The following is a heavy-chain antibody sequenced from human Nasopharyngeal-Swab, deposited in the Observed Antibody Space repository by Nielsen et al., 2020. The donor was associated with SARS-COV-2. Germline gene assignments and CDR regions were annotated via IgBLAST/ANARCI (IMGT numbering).Heavy chain of an antibody. D-gene: IGHD3-3*01. CDR3: ARVGIFGVVKMDY. CDR1: GNTFNAYF. CDR2: ISPNSGAT. J-gene: IGHJ4*02. V-gene: IGHV1-2*06. Sequence: ASVKVSCKASGNTFNAYFLHWARQAPGQGLEWMGRISPNSGATDYAQKFQGRVTMTRDTSTSTVYMELSSLRSEDTAVYYCARVGIFGVVKMDYWGQGTLVTVSS.